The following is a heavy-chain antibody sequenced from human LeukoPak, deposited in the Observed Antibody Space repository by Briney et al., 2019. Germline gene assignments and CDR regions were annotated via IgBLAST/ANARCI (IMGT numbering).Heavy chain of an antibody. CDR1: GGSFSGYY. Sequence: PSETLSLTCAVYGGSFSGYYWSWIRQPPGKGLEWIGEINHSGSTNYNPSLKSRVTISVDTSKNQFSLKLSSVTAADTAGYYCARHYTPQGYSSSWYGLDYYGMDVWGQGTTVTVSS. V-gene: IGHV4-34*01. J-gene: IGHJ6*02. D-gene: IGHD6-13*01. CDR3: ARHYTPQGYSSSWYGLDYYGMDV. CDR2: INHSGST.